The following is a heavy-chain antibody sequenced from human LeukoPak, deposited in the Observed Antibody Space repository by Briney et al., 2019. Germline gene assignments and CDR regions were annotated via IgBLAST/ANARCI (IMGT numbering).Heavy chain of an antibody. CDR2: IYYSGST. CDR1: GGSISSYY. V-gene: IGHV4-59*08. D-gene: IGHD6-19*01. CDR3: ASALKQWLGSVDY. J-gene: IGHJ4*02. Sequence: PSETLSLTCTVSGGSISSYYWSWIRQPPGKGLEWIGYIYYSGSTYYNPSLKSRVTISVDTSKNQFSLKLSSVTAADTAVYYCASALKQWLGSVDYWGQGTLVTVSS.